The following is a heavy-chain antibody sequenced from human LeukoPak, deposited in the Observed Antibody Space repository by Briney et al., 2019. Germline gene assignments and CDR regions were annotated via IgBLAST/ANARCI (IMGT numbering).Heavy chain of an antibody. V-gene: IGHV4-59*08. CDR1: GGSISSYY. D-gene: IGHD3-22*01. CDR3: ARQRNTSAYSSIAS. J-gene: IGHJ5*01. Sequence: SETLSLTCTVSGGSISSYYWSWIRQPPGKGLEWIGTIYHSGSTYYNPSLKSRVTISLDTSKNQFSLKLSSVTAADTAVYYCARQRNTSAYSSIASWGQGTLVTVSS. CDR2: IYHSGST.